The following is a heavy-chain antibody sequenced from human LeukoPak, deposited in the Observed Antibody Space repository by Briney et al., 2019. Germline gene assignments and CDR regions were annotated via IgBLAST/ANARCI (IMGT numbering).Heavy chain of an antibody. V-gene: IGHV3-9*01. J-gene: IGHJ5*02. CDR2: ISWNSGSI. CDR1: GFTFDDYA. D-gene: IGHD1-20*01. Sequence: GRSLRLSCAASGFTFDDYAMHWVRQAPGKGLEWVSGISWNSGSIVYADSVKGRFTISRDNAKNSLYLQMNSLRAEETALYYWAKDPTNNWNDEFYWFDPWGQGTLVTVSS. CDR3: AKDPTNNWNDEFYWFDP.